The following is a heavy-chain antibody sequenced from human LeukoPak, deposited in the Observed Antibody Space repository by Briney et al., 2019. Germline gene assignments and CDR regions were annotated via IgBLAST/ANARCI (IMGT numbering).Heavy chain of an antibody. D-gene: IGHD3-3*01. CDR2: INPNSGGT. J-gene: IGHJ4*02. V-gene: IGHV1-2*02. CDR1: GYTFTSYD. CDR3: ARDGELRGAGRFLEWYYDY. Sequence: ASVTVSCKASGYTFTSYDISWVRQAPGQGLEWMGWINPNSGGTNYAQKFQGRVTMTRDTSISTAYMELSRLRSDDTAVYYCARDGELRGAGRFLEWYYDYWGQGTLVTVSS.